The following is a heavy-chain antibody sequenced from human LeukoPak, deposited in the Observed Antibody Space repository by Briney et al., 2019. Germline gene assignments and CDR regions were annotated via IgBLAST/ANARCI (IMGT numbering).Heavy chain of an antibody. J-gene: IGHJ6*02. V-gene: IGHV5-51*01. CDR2: IYPGDSDT. CDR1: GYSFPGYW. Sequence: GESLRISCKGSGYSFPGYWIGWVRQIPGKGLEWMGIIYPGDSDTRYSPSFQGQVTISADKSTRTAYLQWSSLKTSDTAMYYCARADRFLWLGDARRPYYYGLDVWGQGTSVTVSS. D-gene: IGHD3-10*01. CDR3: ARADRFLWLGDARRPYYYGLDV.